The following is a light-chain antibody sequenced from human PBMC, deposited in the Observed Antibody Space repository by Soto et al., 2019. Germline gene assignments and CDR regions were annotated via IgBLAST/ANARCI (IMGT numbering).Light chain of an antibody. CDR3: LQDDTYPRT. V-gene: IGKV1-6*01. CDR2: AAS. CDR1: QGIRSD. Sequence: AIQMTQSPSSLSASVGDRVTITCRASQGIRSDLAWYQKKSGKAPKLLIYAASSLQSGVPSRFSGSGSGSDFTLTISSLQPEDSATYYCLQDDTYPRTFGQGTSVQI. J-gene: IGKJ1*01.